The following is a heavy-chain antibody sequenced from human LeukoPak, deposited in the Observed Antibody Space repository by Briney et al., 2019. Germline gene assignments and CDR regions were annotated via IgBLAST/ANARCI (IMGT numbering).Heavy chain of an antibody. CDR2: IHYTGIT. Sequence: SETLSLTCIVSGGSMNNYYWTWIRQPPGKGLEWIAYIHYTGITNYDPFLRSRVTISLDASKSQFSLKLNSVTAADTAFYYCARILEGSGAAFDIWGQGTMVTVSS. CDR1: GGSMNNYY. CDR3: ARILEGSGAAFDI. J-gene: IGHJ3*02. V-gene: IGHV4-59*01. D-gene: IGHD3-3*02.